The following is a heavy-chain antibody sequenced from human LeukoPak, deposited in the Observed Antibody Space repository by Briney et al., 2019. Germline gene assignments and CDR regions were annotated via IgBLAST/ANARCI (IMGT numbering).Heavy chain of an antibody. CDR3: ARRHLAASGHEFDY. D-gene: IGHD6-13*01. CDR1: GGSISNFF. CDR2: IYSSGAT. V-gene: IGHV4-4*09. J-gene: IGHJ4*02. Sequence: SETLSLTCTVSGGSISNFFWTWIRQAPGEGLEWIGYIYSSGATYYNPSLKSRVAISLDTSKKQFSLKLNSVTAADTAVYYCARRHLAASGHEFDYWGQGILITVSS.